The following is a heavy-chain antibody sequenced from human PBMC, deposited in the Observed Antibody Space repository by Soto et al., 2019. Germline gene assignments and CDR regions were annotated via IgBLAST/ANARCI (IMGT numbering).Heavy chain of an antibody. CDR3: ARNTYYYDSGGYYPREPFDY. V-gene: IGHV1-69*13. CDR2: IIPIFGTA. D-gene: IGHD3-22*01. CDR1: GGTFSSYA. J-gene: IGHJ4*02. Sequence: SVKVSCKASGGTFSSYAISWVRQAPGQGLEWMGGIIPIFGTANYAQKFQGRVTITADESTSTAYMELSSLRSEDTAVYYCARNTYYYDSGGYYPREPFDYWGQGTLVTVS.